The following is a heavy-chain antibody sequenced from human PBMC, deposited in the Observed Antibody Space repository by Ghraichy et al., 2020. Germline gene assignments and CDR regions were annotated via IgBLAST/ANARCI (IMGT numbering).Heavy chain of an antibody. CDR2: IKQDGREI. CDR3: EREGVSGSETFDY. Sequence: GGSLRLSCAASGFIFSRSWMSWVRQAPGKGLEWVGNIKQDGREIYYVDSVKGRFTISSDNAKNSLSLQMNSQRAEDPAVYYCEREGVSGSETFDYWGRGTLVPGPS. D-gene: IGHD1-26*01. J-gene: IGHJ4*02. V-gene: IGHV3-7*01. CDR1: GFIFSRSW.